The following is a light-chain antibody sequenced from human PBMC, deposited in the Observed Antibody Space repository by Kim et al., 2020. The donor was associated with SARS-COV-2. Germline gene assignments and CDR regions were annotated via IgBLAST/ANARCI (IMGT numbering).Light chain of an antibody. CDR1: QRVGIS. CDR3: QQRDTWSLP. CDR2: DAS. Sequence: EIVLTQSPASLSVFRGDRATLSCRASQRVGISLAWYQQRPGQAPRLLIYDASNRATGVPARFSGSGSGTDFTLSITSLEPEDLAVYYCQQRDTWSLPFGGGTKVDIK. V-gene: IGKV3-11*01. J-gene: IGKJ4*01.